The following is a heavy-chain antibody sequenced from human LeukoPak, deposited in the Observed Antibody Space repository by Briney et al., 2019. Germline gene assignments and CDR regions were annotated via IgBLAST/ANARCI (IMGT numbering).Heavy chain of an antibody. J-gene: IGHJ6*03. Sequence: SETLSLTCNVSGGSISNSIYYWGWIRQPPGKGLEWIGNIYYSGSTYYNPSLKSRVTISVDTSKNQFSLKLSSVTAADTAVYYCARETSQKGAHYMDVWGKGTTVTISS. V-gene: IGHV4-39*07. CDR3: ARETSQKGAHYMDV. CDR1: GGSISNSIYY. D-gene: IGHD3-16*01. CDR2: IYYSGST.